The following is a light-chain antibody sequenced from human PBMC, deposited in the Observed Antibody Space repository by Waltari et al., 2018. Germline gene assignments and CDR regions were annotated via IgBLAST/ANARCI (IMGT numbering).Light chain of an antibody. J-gene: IGLJ3*02. CDR1: ALPAQY. CDR3: QSADSSGAYRV. CDR2: KGN. V-gene: IGLV3-25*03. Sequence: SYELTQPPSVAVSPAQTARITCAGDALPAQYANWYQQKAGQAPMLVTYKGNERPSGIPERYSGSSSGTIVTLTISGVQAEDEADYYCQSADSSGAYRVFGGGTKLTVL.